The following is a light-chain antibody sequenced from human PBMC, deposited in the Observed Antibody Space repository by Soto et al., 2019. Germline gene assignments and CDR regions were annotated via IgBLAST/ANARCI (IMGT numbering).Light chain of an antibody. J-gene: IGKJ1*01. Sequence: DIQMTQSPSTLSASVGDRLTITCRASQSISSWLAWYQQKPGKPPKLLIYDASSLESGFPSRFSRSGSGTAFSVTITSLQPDELATYCVQQYRSYYPWTFSKGTKVDIK. CDR1: QSISSW. CDR2: DAS. CDR3: QQYRSYYPWT. V-gene: IGKV1-5*01.